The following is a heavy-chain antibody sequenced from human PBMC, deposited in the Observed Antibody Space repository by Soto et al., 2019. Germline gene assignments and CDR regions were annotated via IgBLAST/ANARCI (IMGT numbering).Heavy chain of an antibody. Sequence: SETLSLTCSVSGGSISSGDYYWSWIRQPPGKGLEWIGYIYYSGSTYYNPSLKSRVTISVDTSKNQFSLKLSSVTAADTAVYYFAHYSSRRAFDIWGQGTMVTVAS. CDR1: GGSISSGDYY. V-gene: IGHV4-30-4*01. D-gene: IGHD5-18*01. CDR2: IYYSGST. CDR3: AHYSSRRAFDI. J-gene: IGHJ3*02.